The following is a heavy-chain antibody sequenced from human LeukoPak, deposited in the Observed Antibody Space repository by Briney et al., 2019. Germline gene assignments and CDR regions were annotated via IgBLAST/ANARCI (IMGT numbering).Heavy chain of an antibody. V-gene: IGHV3-23*01. Sequence: GGSLRLSCAASGFTFSSYAVSWVRQAPGKGLEWVSAISGSGGSTYYADSVKGRFTISRDNSKNTLYLQMNSLRAEDTAVYYCAKAPRGYYDSSGYPEGDAFDIWGQGTMVTVSS. D-gene: IGHD3-22*01. CDR1: GFTFSSYA. CDR3: AKAPRGYYDSSGYPEGDAFDI. J-gene: IGHJ3*02. CDR2: ISGSGGST.